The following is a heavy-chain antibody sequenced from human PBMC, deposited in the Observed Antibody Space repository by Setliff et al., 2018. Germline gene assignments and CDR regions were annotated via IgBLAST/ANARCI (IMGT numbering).Heavy chain of an antibody. CDR3: ARLSWDGLRYYGLDV. V-gene: IGHV4-34*01. CDR1: GGSFDTYY. D-gene: IGHD3-10*01. J-gene: IGHJ6*02. Sequence: SETLSLTCNVYGGSFDTYYWSWIRQPPGKGLEWFGEINHSGSGDYNPSFKGRVTISVDTSRNQFSLKLRSVTAADTAVYYCARLSWDGLRYYGLDVWGQGATVTVSS. CDR2: INHSGSG.